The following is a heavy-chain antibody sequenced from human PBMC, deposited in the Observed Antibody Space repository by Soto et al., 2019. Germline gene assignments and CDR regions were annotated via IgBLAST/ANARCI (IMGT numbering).Heavy chain of an antibody. Sequence: GGSLRLSCAASGFTFSSYGMHWVRQAPGKGLEWVAVISYDGSNKYYADSVKGRFTISRDNSKNTLYLQMNSLRAEDTAVYYCAKISVLRLNYMDVWGKGTTVTVSS. D-gene: IGHD3-3*01. J-gene: IGHJ6*03. V-gene: IGHV3-30*18. CDR1: GFTFSSYG. CDR3: AKISVLRLNYMDV. CDR2: ISYDGSNK.